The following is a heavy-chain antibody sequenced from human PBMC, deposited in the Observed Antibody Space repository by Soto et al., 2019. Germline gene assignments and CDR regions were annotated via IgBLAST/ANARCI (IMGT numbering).Heavy chain of an antibody. D-gene: IGHD2-21*01. CDR2: ISAYNGNT. CDR1: GYTFTSYG. V-gene: IGHV1-18*01. CDR3: ARDSSGENYYYYGMDV. J-gene: IGHJ6*02. Sequence: ASVKVSCKASGYTFTSYGISWVRQAPGQGLEWMGWISAYNGNTNYAQKLQGRVTMTTDTSTSTAYMELRSLRSDDTAVYYCARDSSGENYYYYGMDVWGHGTTVTVSS.